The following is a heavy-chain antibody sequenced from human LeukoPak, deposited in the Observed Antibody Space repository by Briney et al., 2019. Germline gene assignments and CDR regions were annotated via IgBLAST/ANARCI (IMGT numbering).Heavy chain of an antibody. D-gene: IGHD3-10*01. J-gene: IGHJ4*02. CDR3: ARDGSGSYRSIDY. V-gene: IGHV1-69*13. CDR2: IIPIFGTA. Sequence: SVXXSXKASXXTFXSYAISWVRQAPGQGLEWMGGIIPIFGTANYAQKFQGRVTITADESTSTAYMELSSLRSEDTAVYYCARDGSGSYRSIDYWGQGTLVTVSS. CDR1: XXTFXSYA.